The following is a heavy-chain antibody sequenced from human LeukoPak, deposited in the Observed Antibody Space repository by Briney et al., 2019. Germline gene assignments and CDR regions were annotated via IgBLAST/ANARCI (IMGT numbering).Heavy chain of an antibody. V-gene: IGHV1-24*01. CDR2: FDPEDGET. CDR3: ATGQSTGYYLIDY. Sequence: GASVEVSCKASGYTFSNYDINWVRQATGQGLEWMGGFDPEDGETIYAQKFQGRVTMTEDTSTDTAYMELSSLRSEDTAVYYCATGQSTGYYLIDYWGQGTLVTVSS. J-gene: IGHJ4*02. D-gene: IGHD3-9*01. CDR1: GYTFSNYD.